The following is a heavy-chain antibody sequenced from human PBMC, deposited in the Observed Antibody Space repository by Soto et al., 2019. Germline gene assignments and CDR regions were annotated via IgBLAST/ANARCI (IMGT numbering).Heavy chain of an antibody. J-gene: IGHJ4*02. D-gene: IGHD5-12*01. Sequence: PSETLCLTCTVSGGSISGYYWSWIRQSPKKGLEWIGYIYYSGSTNYNPSLKSRVSISVDTSKNQFSLRLSSATAADTAVYYCARGGDIVATINGFDYWGQGTLVTVSS. CDR1: GGSISGYY. V-gene: IGHV4-59*01. CDR3: ARGGDIVATINGFDY. CDR2: IYYSGST.